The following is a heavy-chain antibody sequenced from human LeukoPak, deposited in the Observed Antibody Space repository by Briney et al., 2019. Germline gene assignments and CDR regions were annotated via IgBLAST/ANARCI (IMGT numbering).Heavy chain of an antibody. V-gene: IGHV3-7*03. Sequence: GGSLRLSCAASGFTFSSYWMSWVRQAPGKGLEWVANIKEDGSEKYYVDSVKGRLTISRDNAKKSLYLQMNSLRAEDTAVYYCAKDRDIVVVPALFDPWGQGTLVTVSS. CDR2: IKEDGSEK. CDR3: AKDRDIVVVPALFDP. CDR1: GFTFSSYW. J-gene: IGHJ5*02. D-gene: IGHD2-2*01.